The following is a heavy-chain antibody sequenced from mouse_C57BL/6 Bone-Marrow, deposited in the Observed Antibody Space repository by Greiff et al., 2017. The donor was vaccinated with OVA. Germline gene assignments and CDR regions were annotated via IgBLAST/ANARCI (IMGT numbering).Heavy chain of an antibody. CDR2: IDPSDSYT. D-gene: IGHD2-1*01. V-gene: IGHV1-69*01. CDR1: GYTFTSYW. J-gene: IGHJ1*03. CDR3: AREGRLLWYFDV. Sequence: QVQLQQPGAELVMPGASVKLSCKASGYTFTSYWMHWVKPRPGQGLEWIGVIDPSDSYTNYNQKFKGKSTLTVDTSSSTAYIQLSSLTSADSTVYDCAREGRLLWYFDVWGTGTTVTVSS.